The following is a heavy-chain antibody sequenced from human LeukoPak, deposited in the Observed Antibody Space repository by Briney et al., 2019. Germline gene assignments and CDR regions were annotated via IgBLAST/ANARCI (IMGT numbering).Heavy chain of an antibody. D-gene: IGHD4-23*01. CDR1: GYTFTSYG. Sequence: ASVKVSCKASGYTFTSYGISWVRQAPGQGLEWMGWISAYNGNTNYAQKLQGRVTMTTDTSTSTAYMELRSPRSDDTAVYYCARDPNPSATVDPFDYWGQGTLVTVSS. CDR3: ARDPNPSATVDPFDY. CDR2: ISAYNGNT. V-gene: IGHV1-18*01. J-gene: IGHJ4*02.